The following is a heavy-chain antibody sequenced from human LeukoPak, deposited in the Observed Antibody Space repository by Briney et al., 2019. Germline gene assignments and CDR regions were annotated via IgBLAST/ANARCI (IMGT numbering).Heavy chain of an antibody. V-gene: IGHV1-8*01. Sequence: ASVKVSCKASGYTFTSYDINWVRQATGQGLEWMGWMNPNSGNTGYAQKFQGRVTMTRDTSISTAYMELSSLISEDTAVYYCATGRQLWSGWKYDYGMDVWGQGTTVTVSS. D-gene: IGHD5-18*01. CDR2: MNPNSGNT. CDR1: GYTFTSYD. CDR3: ATGRQLWSGWKYDYGMDV. J-gene: IGHJ6*02.